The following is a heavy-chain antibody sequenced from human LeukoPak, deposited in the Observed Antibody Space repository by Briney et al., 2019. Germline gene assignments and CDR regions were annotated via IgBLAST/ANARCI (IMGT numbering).Heavy chain of an antibody. CDR3: ARWGYDILTGLTFDY. Sequence: PSETLSLTCAVYGGSFGGYYWSWIRQPPGKGLEWIGEINHSGSTNYNPSLKSRVTTSVDTSKNQFSLKLSSVTAADTAVYYCARWGYDILTGLTFDYWGQGTLVTVSS. CDR2: INHSGST. D-gene: IGHD3-9*01. CDR1: GGSFGGYY. J-gene: IGHJ4*02. V-gene: IGHV4-34*01.